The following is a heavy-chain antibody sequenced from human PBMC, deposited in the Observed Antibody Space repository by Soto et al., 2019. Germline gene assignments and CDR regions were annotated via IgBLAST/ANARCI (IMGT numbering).Heavy chain of an antibody. CDR2: INPNSGGT. J-gene: IGHJ6*02. Sequence: QVQLVQSGAEVKKPGASVKVSCKASGYTFTGYYMHWVRQAPGQGLEWMGWINPNSGGTNYAQKFQGWVTMTRDTSISTAYMELSRLRSDDTAVYYCARGRYSSGWYHYYGMDVWGQGTTVTVSS. D-gene: IGHD6-19*01. V-gene: IGHV1-2*04. CDR1: GYTFTGYY. CDR3: ARGRYSSGWYHYYGMDV.